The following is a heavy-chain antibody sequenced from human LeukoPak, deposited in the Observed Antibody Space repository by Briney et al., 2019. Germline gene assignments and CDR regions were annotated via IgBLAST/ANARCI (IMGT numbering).Heavy chain of an antibody. V-gene: IGHV3-23*01. CDR2: ISGSGGRT. J-gene: IGHJ6*03. Sequence: PGGSLRLSCAASGFTFSSYAMCWIRQAPGKGLERVSAISGSGGRTYYAVSVKSRFTISRDTSKNTLYLQMNSQRAEDPAVYYCAKGLAECYYMDVWGKGTTVTVSS. CDR3: AKGLAECYYMDV. D-gene: IGHD3-3*01. CDR1: GFTFSSYA.